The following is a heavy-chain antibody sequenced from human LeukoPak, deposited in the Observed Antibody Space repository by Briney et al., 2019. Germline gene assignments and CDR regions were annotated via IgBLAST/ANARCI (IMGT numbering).Heavy chain of an antibody. CDR3: ARDPYSSGWYHGYYYGMDV. CDR1: GFTFSSYA. V-gene: IGHV3-23*01. Sequence: GGSLRLSCAASGFTFSSYAMSWVRQAPGKGLEWVSAISGSGGSTYYADSVKGRFTISRDNSKNTLYLQMNSLRAEDTAVYYCARDPYSSGWYHGYYYGMDVWGQGTTVTVSS. D-gene: IGHD6-19*01. J-gene: IGHJ6*02. CDR2: ISGSGGST.